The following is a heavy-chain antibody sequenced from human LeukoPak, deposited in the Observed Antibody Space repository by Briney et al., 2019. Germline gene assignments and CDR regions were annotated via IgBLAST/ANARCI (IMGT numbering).Heavy chain of an antibody. CDR3: ARGYSQQDY. Sequence: SETLSLTCAVYGGSFSSYYWSWIRQPPGKGLEWIGEINHSGSTNYNPSLKSRVTISVDTSKNQFSLKLSSVTAADTAVYYCARGYSQQDYWGQGTLVTVSS. D-gene: IGHD6-13*01. CDR1: GGSFSSYY. V-gene: IGHV4-34*01. CDR2: INHSGST. J-gene: IGHJ4*02.